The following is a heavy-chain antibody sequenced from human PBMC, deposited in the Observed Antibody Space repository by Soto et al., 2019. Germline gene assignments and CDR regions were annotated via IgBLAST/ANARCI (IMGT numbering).Heavy chain of an antibody. CDR1: GYTFTSYD. V-gene: IGHV1-8*01. Sequence: QVQLVQSGAEVKKPGASVKVSCKASGYTFTSYDINWVRQATGQGLEWMGWMNPNSGNTGYTQKFQGRVTMTRNTSXXTAYMELSSLRSEDTAVYYCARGLPSSNFGELSRDWGQGTLVTVSS. CDR3: ARGLPSSNFGELSRD. J-gene: IGHJ4*02. CDR2: MNPNSGNT. D-gene: IGHD3-10*01.